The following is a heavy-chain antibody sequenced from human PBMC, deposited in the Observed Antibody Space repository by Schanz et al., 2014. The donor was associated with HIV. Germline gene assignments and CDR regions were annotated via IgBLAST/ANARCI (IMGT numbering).Heavy chain of an antibody. J-gene: IGHJ4*02. CDR2: IKQDGGEK. V-gene: IGHV3-7*01. CDR3: ARDSGPGSY. D-gene: IGHD3-10*01. CDR1: GFTFSRYW. Sequence: EVQLVESGGGLVQPGGSLRLSCAASGFTFSRYWMNWVRRAPGKGLEWVASIKQDGGEKHYVASVKGRFTISRDNVKNSLYLQMSSLRAEDTAVYYCARDSGPGSYWGQGTLVTVSS.